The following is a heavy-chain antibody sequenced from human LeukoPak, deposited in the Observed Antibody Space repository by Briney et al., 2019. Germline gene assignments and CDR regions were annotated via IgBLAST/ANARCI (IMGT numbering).Heavy chain of an antibody. CDR2: INSDASIT. J-gene: IGHJ4*02. Sequence: AGSLRLSCAASGFTFSSYWMHWVRQAPGKGLVWVSRINSDASITRYADSVKGRFTISRDNAKNTLYLQMNSLRADGTAVYYCANGGLSHSYVDYWGQGTLVTVSS. D-gene: IGHD5-18*01. CDR3: ANGGLSHSYVDY. CDR1: GFTFSSYW. V-gene: IGHV3-74*01.